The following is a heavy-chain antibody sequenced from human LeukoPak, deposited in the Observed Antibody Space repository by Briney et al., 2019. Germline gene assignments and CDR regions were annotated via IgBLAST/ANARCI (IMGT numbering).Heavy chain of an antibody. CDR2: IYSGGNT. V-gene: IGHV3-53*04. D-gene: IGHD7-27*01. CDR1: GFTFRGAA. CDR3: ARDPQLTGVFDY. Sequence: GGSLRLSCAVSGFTFRGAAMTWVRQAPGKGLEWVSVIYSGGNTYYSDSVKGRFTISTHYSENTLYLQMDSLRAEDTAVYYCARDPQLTGVFDYWGQGTLVTVSS. J-gene: IGHJ4*02.